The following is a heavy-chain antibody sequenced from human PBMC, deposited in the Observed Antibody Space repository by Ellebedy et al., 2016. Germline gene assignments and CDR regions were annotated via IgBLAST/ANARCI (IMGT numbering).Heavy chain of an antibody. D-gene: IGHD3-9*01. V-gene: IGHV1-18*01. Sequence: ASVKVSXKASGGTFSSYAISWVRQAPGQGLEWMGWISAYNGNTNYAQKLQGRVTMTTDTSTSTAYMELRSLRSDDTAVYYCAREGYYDILTGYPDYWGQGTLVTVSS. CDR1: GGTFSSYA. J-gene: IGHJ4*02. CDR3: AREGYYDILTGYPDY. CDR2: ISAYNGNT.